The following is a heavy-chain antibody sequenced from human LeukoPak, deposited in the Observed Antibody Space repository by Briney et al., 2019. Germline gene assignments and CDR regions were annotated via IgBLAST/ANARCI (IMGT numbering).Heavy chain of an antibody. V-gene: IGHV3-43*01. CDR2: ISWDGGST. CDR3: AKGIPKGYCSSTSCYHGGVYY. CDR1: GFTFDDYT. Sequence: GGFLRLSCAASGFTFDDYTMHWVRQAPGKGLEWVSLISWDGGSTYYADSVKGRFTISRDNSKNSLYLQMNSLRTEDTALYYCAKGIPKGYCSSTSCYHGGVYYWGQGTLVTVSS. J-gene: IGHJ4*02. D-gene: IGHD2-2*01.